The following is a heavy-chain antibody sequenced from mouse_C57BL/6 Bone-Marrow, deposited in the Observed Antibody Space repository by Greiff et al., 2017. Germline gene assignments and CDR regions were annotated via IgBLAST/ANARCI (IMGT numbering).Heavy chain of an antibody. CDR1: GFTFSSYA. Sequence: DVMLVESGGGLVKPGGSLKLSCAASGFTFSSYAMSWVRQTPEKRLEWVATISDGGSYTYYPDNVKGRFTISRDNAKNNLYLQMSHLKSEDTAMYYGARHYYGRAWFAYWGQGTLVTVSA. CDR3: ARHYYGRAWFAY. CDR2: ISDGGSYT. V-gene: IGHV5-4*03. D-gene: IGHD1-1*01. J-gene: IGHJ3*01.